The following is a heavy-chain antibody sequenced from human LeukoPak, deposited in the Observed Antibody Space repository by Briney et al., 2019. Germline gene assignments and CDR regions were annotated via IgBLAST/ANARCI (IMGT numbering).Heavy chain of an antibody. V-gene: IGHV5-51*01. J-gene: IGHJ4*02. CDR3: ARRGKYYDILTGYRAYYFDY. CDR1: GYSFTSYW. D-gene: IGHD3-9*01. CDR2: IYPGDSDT. Sequence: AGESLKISCKGSGYSFTSYWIGWVRQMPGKGLEWMGIIYPGDSDTRYSPSFQGQVTISADKSISTAYLQWSSLKASDTAMYYCARRGKYYDILTGYRAYYFDYWGQGTLVTVSS.